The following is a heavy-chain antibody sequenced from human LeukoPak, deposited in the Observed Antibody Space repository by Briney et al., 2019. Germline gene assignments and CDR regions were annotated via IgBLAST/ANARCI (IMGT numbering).Heavy chain of an antibody. CDR3: ARLGLGNFDY. J-gene: IGHJ4*02. CDR2: IYTSGST. CDR1: GGSISSYY. Sequence: PSETLSLTCTVSGGSISSYYWSWIRQPPGKGLEWIGYIYTSGSTNYNPSLKSRVTISVDTSKIQFSLKLSSVTAADTAVYYCARLGLGNFDYWGQGTLVTVSS. D-gene: IGHD3-10*01. V-gene: IGHV4-4*09.